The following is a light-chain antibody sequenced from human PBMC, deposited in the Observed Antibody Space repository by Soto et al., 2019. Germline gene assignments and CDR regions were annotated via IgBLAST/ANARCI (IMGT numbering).Light chain of an antibody. J-gene: IGLJ1*01. Sequence: QSALTQPASVSGSPGQSITLSCTGTSSDVGGSIYVSWYQQHPGKAPKLMISEVSNRPSGVSNRFSGSKSGNTASLTISGLQAEDEADYYCGSYSHTSTLYVFGSGTKLTVL. V-gene: IGLV2-14*01. CDR1: SSDVGGSIY. CDR3: GSYSHTSTLYV. CDR2: EVS.